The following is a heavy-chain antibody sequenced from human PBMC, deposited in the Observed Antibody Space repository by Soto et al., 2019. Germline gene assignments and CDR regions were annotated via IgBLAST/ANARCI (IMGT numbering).Heavy chain of an antibody. V-gene: IGHV3-7*01. J-gene: IGHJ4*02. CDR2: IKEDGSEQ. CDR1: GFTFGSFW. D-gene: IGHD3-22*01. CDR3: SRTRASRGYSLFDY. Sequence: EVQLVEHGGGLAQPGGSLRLSCAASGFTFGSFWMSWVRQAPGKGLEWVANIKEDGSEQHYVESVKGRFTISRHNAKKALYLKTNRLRAEDTAVYYCSRTRASRGYSLFDYWGQGSLVTVSS.